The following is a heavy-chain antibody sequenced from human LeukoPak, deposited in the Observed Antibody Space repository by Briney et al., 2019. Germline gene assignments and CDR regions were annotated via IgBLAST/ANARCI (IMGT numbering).Heavy chain of an antibody. CDR3: ARDRGKTNWFDP. D-gene: IGHD3-10*01. Sequence: ASVKVSCKASGYTFTCYYMHWVRQAAGQGHEWMGWINPNSGGTNYAQKFQGRVTMTRDTSISTAYMELSRLRSDDTAVYYCARDRGKTNWFDPWGQGTPVTVSS. CDR2: INPNSGGT. J-gene: IGHJ5*02. CDR1: GYTFTCYY. V-gene: IGHV1-2*02.